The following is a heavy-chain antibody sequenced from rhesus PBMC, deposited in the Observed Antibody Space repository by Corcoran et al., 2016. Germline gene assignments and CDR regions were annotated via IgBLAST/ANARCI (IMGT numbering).Heavy chain of an antibody. CDR3: TRGDTVTTGNRFDV. CDR2: ISERGGTT. CDR1: WFTFCTYE. D-gene: IGHD4-35*01. J-gene: IGHJ5-1*01. Sequence: DVQLVESGGGLVKPGGSLRLSCVASWFTFCTYELLWVRQAPGKGLELVSVISERGGTTYYAESVKGRFTISRDNAKNSLFLQMNSLRAEDTAVYYCTRGDTVTTGNRFDVWGAGVLVTVSS. V-gene: IGHV3-100*02.